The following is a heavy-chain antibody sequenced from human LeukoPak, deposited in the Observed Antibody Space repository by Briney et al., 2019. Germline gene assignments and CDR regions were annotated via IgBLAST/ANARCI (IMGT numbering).Heavy chain of an antibody. D-gene: IGHD6-19*01. V-gene: IGHV3-21*01. CDR2: ISSSSSYI. CDR3: ARGGGSGWYLDY. CDR1: GFTFDNYG. J-gene: IGHJ4*02. Sequence: PGGSLRLSCAASGFTFDNYGMSWVRQVPGKGLEWVSSISSSSSYIYYADSVKGRFTISRDNAKNSLYLQMNSLRAEDTAVYYCARGGGSGWYLDYWGQGTLVTVSS.